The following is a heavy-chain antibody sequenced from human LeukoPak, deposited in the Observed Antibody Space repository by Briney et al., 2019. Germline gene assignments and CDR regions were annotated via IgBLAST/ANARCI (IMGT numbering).Heavy chain of an antibody. J-gene: IGHJ4*02. CDR3: AKTSSSGWYAFDS. CDR1: GFTFSRYP. D-gene: IGHD6-19*01. CDR2: LSAAGGGT. V-gene: IGHV3-23*01. Sequence: PGGSLRLSCAASGFTFSRYPMSWVRQAPGKGLEWVSTLSAAGGGTYYADSVRGRFTISRDDSKNTLYLQMFSLRAEDTALYYCAKTSSSGWYAFDSWGQGTLVTVSS.